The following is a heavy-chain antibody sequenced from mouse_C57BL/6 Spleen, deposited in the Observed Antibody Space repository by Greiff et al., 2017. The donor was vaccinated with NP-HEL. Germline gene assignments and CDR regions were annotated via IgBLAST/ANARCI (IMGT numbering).Heavy chain of an antibody. CDR3: ARVYYDYDGGFAY. J-gene: IGHJ3*01. D-gene: IGHD2-4*01. Sequence: VQLLESGPGLVQPSPCLSITCTVSGFSFTSYGVHWVRQSPGKGLEWLGVIWSGGSTDCNAAFLYRLSIRKDNSKSQVFFIMNSLQADDTAIYYCARVYYDYDGGFAYWGQGTLVTVSA. CDR2: IWSGGST. V-gene: IGHV2-2*01. CDR1: GFSFTSYG.